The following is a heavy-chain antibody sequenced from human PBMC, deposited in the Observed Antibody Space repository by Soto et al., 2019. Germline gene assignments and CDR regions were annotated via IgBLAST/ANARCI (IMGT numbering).Heavy chain of an antibody. J-gene: IGHJ6*03. CDR3: ARGGQLLMAGYYYYYMDV. D-gene: IGHD2-8*01. Sequence: GGSLRLSCAASGFTFSSYDMHWVRQATGKGLEWVSAIGTAGDTYYPGSVKGRFTISRENAKNSLYLQMNSLRAGDTAVYYCARGGQLLMAGYYYYYMDVWGKGTTVTVSS. CDR1: GFTFSSYD. CDR2: IGTAGDT. V-gene: IGHV3-13*01.